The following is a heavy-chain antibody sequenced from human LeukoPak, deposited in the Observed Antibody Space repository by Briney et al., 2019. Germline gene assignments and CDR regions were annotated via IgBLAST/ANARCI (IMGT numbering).Heavy chain of an antibody. Sequence: AASVKVSCKASGYTFTSYGISWVRQAPGQGLEWMGWISAYNGNTNYAQKFQGRVTMTRDTSISTAYMELSRLRSDDTAVYYCARGATIFGVVKPFDYWGQGTLVTVSS. V-gene: IGHV1-18*01. J-gene: IGHJ4*02. CDR3: ARGATIFGVVKPFDY. CDR2: ISAYNGNT. D-gene: IGHD3-3*01. CDR1: GYTFTSYG.